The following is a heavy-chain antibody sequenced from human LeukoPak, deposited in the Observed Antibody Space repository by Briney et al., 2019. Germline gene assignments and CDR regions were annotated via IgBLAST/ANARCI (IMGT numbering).Heavy chain of an antibody. CDR1: GFSLPTTGMC. V-gene: IGHV2-70*11. J-gene: IGHJ4*02. Sequence: SGPALVKPTQTLTQTCTFSGFSLPTTGMCVTWIRQPPRKALEWLARTHWDDAKYYITSLKTRLALSNDTSKNQVVLTMTNMDPVDTATYHCARMVPNSSSWYFDYWGQGTLVTVSS. CDR2: THWDDAK. CDR3: ARMVPNSSSWYFDY. D-gene: IGHD6-13*01.